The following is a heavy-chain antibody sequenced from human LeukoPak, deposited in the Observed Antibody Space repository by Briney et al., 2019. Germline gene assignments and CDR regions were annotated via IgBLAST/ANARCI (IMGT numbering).Heavy chain of an antibody. CDR3: ASTKQWLAFDI. CDR2: LYNNGST. J-gene: IGHJ3*02. Sequence: SETLSLTCTVSGGSLWSFYWSWVRQPAGKGLEWIGRLYNNGSTNYNPALKSRATILIDTSKNQFSLKLSSMTAADTAVYYCASTKQWLAFDIWGQGTTVTVSS. D-gene: IGHD6-19*01. CDR1: GGSLWSFY. V-gene: IGHV4-4*07.